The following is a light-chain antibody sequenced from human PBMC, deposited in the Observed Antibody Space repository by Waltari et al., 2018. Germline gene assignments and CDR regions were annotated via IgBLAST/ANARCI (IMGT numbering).Light chain of an antibody. V-gene: IGLV3-21*02. CDR1: NVGSNS. Sequence: SYVRTQPPSLSVAPGQPASTTCGGDNVGSNSVPWSQQKARQAPVLVVHDDSDRPSGIPERLSGSNSGNTATLTISRVEAGDEADFYCQVWDSGSGHPHVVFGGGTRLTVL. CDR3: QVWDSGSGHPHVV. J-gene: IGLJ2*01. CDR2: DDS.